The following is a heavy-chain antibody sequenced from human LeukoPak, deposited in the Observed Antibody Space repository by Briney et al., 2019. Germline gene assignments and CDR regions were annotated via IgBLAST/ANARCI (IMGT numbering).Heavy chain of an antibody. D-gene: IGHD3-3*01. CDR3: ARGLVGYDFWSGYFGTTFDY. J-gene: IGHJ4*02. V-gene: IGHV4-34*01. CDR2: INHSGST. CDR1: GGSFSNYY. Sequence: SETLSLTCAVYGGSFSNYYWSWIRQPPGKGLEWIGEINHSGSTNYNPSLKSRVTISVDTSKNQFSLKLSSVTAADTAVYYCARGLVGYDFWSGYFGTTFDYWGQGTLVTVSS.